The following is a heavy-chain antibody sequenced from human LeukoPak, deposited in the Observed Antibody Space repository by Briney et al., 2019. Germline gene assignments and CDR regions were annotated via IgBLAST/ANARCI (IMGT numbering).Heavy chain of an antibody. CDR1: GFTFSSYA. CDR3: AKCYYDFWSGYVDY. J-gene: IGHJ4*02. Sequence: GGSLRLSCAASGFTFSSYAMSWVRQAPGKGLEWVSTISDRGGNTYYADSVKGRFTISRDNSKNTLYLQMNSLRAEDTAVYYCAKCYYDFWSGYVDYWGQGTLVTVSS. D-gene: IGHD3-3*01. V-gene: IGHV3-23*01. CDR2: ISDRGGNT.